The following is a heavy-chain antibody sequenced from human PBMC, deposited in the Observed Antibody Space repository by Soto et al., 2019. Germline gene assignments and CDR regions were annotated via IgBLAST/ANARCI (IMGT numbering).Heavy chain of an antibody. J-gene: IGHJ4*02. CDR1: GFTFSSYA. D-gene: IGHD3-9*01. CDR2: ISGSGGST. CDR3: ANDRVDILTGYSSHDY. Sequence: EVQLLESGGGLVQPGGSLRLSCAASGFTFSSYAMSWVRQAPGKGLEWVSAISGSGGSTYYADSVKGRFTISRDNSKNTLYLQMNSLRAEDTAVYYCANDRVDILTGYSSHDYRGQGTLVTVSS. V-gene: IGHV3-23*01.